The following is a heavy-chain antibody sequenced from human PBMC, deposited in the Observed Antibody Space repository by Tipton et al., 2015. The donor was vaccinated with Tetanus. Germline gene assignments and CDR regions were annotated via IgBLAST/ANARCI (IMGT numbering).Heavy chain of an antibody. J-gene: IGHJ5*02. Sequence: GSLRLSCAASGFTFSSDAMTWVRQAPGKGLEWVSAISPTGDETYYADSVKGRFTISRDNSKNTLILQMNSLRAEDTAVYFCARGKIRVPEHWFDPWGHGTLVTVSS. V-gene: IGHV3-23*01. CDR2: ISPTGDET. CDR3: ARGKIRVPEHWFDP. D-gene: IGHD4/OR15-4a*01. CDR1: GFTFSSDA.